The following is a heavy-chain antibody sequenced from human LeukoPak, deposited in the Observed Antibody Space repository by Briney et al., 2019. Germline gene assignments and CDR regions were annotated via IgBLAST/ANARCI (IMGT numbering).Heavy chain of an antibody. CDR3: ARENYFDY. Sequence: GGSLRLSCAASGFTFSRFWMGWVRQAPGKGLEWVANIKPDGSEKNYGDSVRGRFTISRDNARNSLSLQMNSLRAEDTAVYYCARENYFDYWGQGTLVTVSS. CDR1: GFTFSRFW. V-gene: IGHV3-7*04. J-gene: IGHJ4*02. CDR2: IKPDGSEK.